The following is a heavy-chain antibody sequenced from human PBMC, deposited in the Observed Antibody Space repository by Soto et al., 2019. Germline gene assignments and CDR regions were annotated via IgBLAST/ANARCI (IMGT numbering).Heavy chain of an antibody. Sequence: EVQLVESGGGLVQPGGSLRLSCAASGFTVSSNYMSWVRQAPGKGLAWVSVIYSGGSTYYADSVKGRFTISRDNSKNTLYLQMNSLRAEDTSVYYCARDPPPIAAAGTDTDYDYSGQGTLVTVSS. V-gene: IGHV3-66*01. CDR1: GFTVSSNY. CDR2: IYSGGST. J-gene: IGHJ4*02. CDR3: ARDPPPIAAAGTDTDYDY. D-gene: IGHD6-13*01.